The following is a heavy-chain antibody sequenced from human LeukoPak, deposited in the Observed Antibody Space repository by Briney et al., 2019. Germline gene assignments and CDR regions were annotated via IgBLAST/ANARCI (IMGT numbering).Heavy chain of an antibody. D-gene: IGHD4-17*01. Sequence: GGSLRLSCAASGFTFSSYAMHWVRQAPGKGLEWVAVISYDGSNKYYADSVKGRFTISRDNSKNTLYLQMNSLRAEDTAVYYCASGTTVVTSIDYWGQGTLVTVSS. CDR3: ASGTTVVTSIDY. CDR1: GFTFSSYA. CDR2: ISYDGSNK. J-gene: IGHJ4*02. V-gene: IGHV3-30-3*01.